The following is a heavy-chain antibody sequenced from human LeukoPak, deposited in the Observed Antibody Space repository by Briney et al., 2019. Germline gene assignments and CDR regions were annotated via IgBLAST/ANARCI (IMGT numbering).Heavy chain of an antibody. CDR3: ARDESGYGSGSYYND. J-gene: IGHJ4*02. D-gene: IGHD3-10*01. CDR2: IYYSGST. V-gene: IGHV4-30-4*01. Sequence: SETLSLTCTVSGGSISSSNYYWSWIRQPPGKGLEWIGYIYYSGSTYYNPSLKSRVTISVDTSKNQFSLKLSSVTAADTAVYYCARDESGYGSGSYYNDWGQGTLVTVSS. CDR1: GGSISSSNYY.